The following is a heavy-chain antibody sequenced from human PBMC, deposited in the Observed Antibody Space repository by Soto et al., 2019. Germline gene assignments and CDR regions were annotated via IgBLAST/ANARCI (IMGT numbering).Heavy chain of an antibody. V-gene: IGHV3-30-3*01. J-gene: IGHJ6*02. CDR1: GFAFDTYA. D-gene: IGHD6-13*01. CDR3: AKAAAAAYYYHYYGMDV. CDR2: ISSDGSKK. Sequence: VQLVESEGGVVQPGGSLRLSCAASGFAFDTYAMHWVRQAPGKGLEWVALISSDGSKKHVADSVKGRFTISRDNSKTLLYLQMESLRAEDTAVYYCAKAAAAAYYYHYYGMDVWGQGTTVTVSS.